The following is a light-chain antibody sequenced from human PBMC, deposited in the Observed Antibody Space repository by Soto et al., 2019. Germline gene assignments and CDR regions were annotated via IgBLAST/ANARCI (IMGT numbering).Light chain of an antibody. V-gene: IGLV2-23*02. CDR1: SSDVGSYNL. Sequence: QSALTQPASVSGSPGQSITISCTGTSSDVGSYNLVSWYQQHPGKAPKLMIYDVSKRPSGVSNRFSASKSGNTASLTISGLQAEDEADYYCCSYAGSPYVFGSGTKLTVL. CDR3: CSYAGSPYV. J-gene: IGLJ1*01. CDR2: DVS.